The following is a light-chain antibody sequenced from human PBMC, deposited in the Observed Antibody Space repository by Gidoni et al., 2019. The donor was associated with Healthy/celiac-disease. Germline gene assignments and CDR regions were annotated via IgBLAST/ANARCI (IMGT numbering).Light chain of an antibody. CDR1: HDIGNY. Sequence: EIQMIQFPSSLSASVGDRVTITCQASHDIGNYLNWYKQKPGNAPQLLIYDASNLETGVPSRFSGSGSGTDFTFTISSLQPDDVASYYCQQYDNLLLTFGGGTKVEIK. V-gene: IGKV1-33*01. J-gene: IGKJ4*01. CDR3: QQYDNLLLT. CDR2: DAS.